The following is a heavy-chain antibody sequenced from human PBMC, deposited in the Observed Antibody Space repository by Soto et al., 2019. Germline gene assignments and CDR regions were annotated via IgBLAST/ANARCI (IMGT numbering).Heavy chain of an antibody. D-gene: IGHD2-8*01. Sequence: SETLSLTCTVSGGSISNLYWSWIRQPPGKGLEWIGYISYSGNTNYNPSLKSRVSISVDTSKNQLSLNLTSVTAADTAVYYCARAPMVLSRSYFDSWGQGTPVTVSS. CDR1: GGSISNLY. J-gene: IGHJ4*02. V-gene: IGHV4-59*11. CDR3: ARAPMVLSRSYFDS. CDR2: ISYSGNT.